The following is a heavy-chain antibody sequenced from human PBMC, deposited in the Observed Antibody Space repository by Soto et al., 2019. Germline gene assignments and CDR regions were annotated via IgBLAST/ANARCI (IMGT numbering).Heavy chain of an antibody. CDR2: IYPGDSDT. J-gene: IGHJ6*02. V-gene: IGHV5-51*01. CDR1: GDKFISYW. CDR3: ARESRGLCYCCSGMDV. Sequence: GGSRTLSCRVFGDKFISYWIGWVRQMPGKGLEWMGIIYPGDSDTRYSPSFQGQVTISADKSISTAYLQWSSLKASDTAMYYCARESRGLCYCCSGMDVWRHGTTVPVSS.